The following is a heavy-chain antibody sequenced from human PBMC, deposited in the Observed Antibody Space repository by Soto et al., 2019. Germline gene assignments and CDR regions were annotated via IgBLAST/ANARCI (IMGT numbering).Heavy chain of an antibody. Sequence: QVQLVESGGGVVQPGRSLRLSCAASGFMFSSHGMHWIRQAPGKGLEWVAVIWYDGSNKYYADSVKGRFIISRDNSKNKLYLQMNSLRVEDTAVYYCGPDTLDYWGQGTLVTVSS. V-gene: IGHV3-33*01. CDR1: GFMFSSHG. J-gene: IGHJ4*02. CDR2: IWYDGSNK. CDR3: GPDTLDY.